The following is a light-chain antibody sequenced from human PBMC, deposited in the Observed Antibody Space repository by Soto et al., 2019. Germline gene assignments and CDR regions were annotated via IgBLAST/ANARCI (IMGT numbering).Light chain of an antibody. CDR1: QSVDSTY. CDR2: ATS. J-gene: IGKJ5*01. Sequence: EIVLTQSPGTLSLSPGERATLSCRASQSVDSTYLAWYQQKPDQSPRLLIYATSTRAAGIPDRFSGSGSGTDFTLTISSLQSEDFAVYYCQQYNNWPYTFGQGTRLEIK. CDR3: QQYNNWPYT. V-gene: IGKV3D-15*01.